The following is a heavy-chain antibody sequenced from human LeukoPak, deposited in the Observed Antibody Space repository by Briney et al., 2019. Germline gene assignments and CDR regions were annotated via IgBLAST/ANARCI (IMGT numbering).Heavy chain of an antibody. CDR2: ISSSTTTI. Sequence: AGGSLRLSCGASGFTFSSYGMHWVRQAPGKGLEFLSYISSSTTTIYYADSVKGRFTISRDNAKNSLYLQMNSLRAEDTAVYYCARGSLSVPGAPDYWGQGTLVTVSS. V-gene: IGHV3-48*01. J-gene: IGHJ4*02. D-gene: IGHD2-2*01. CDR1: GFTFSSYG. CDR3: ARGSLSVPGAPDY.